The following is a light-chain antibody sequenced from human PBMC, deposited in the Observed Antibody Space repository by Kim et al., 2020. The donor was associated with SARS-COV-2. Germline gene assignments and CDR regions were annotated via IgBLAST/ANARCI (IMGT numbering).Light chain of an antibody. J-gene: IGKJ1*01. Sequence: ATINCKSSQSVLYNSNNKNYLAWYQQKPGQPPKLLIYCASTRESGVPDRFSGSGSGTDFTLTISSLQAEDVAVYYCQQYYSTPRTFGQGTKVDIK. V-gene: IGKV4-1*01. CDR1: QSVLYNSNNKNY. CDR3: QQYYSTPRT. CDR2: CAS.